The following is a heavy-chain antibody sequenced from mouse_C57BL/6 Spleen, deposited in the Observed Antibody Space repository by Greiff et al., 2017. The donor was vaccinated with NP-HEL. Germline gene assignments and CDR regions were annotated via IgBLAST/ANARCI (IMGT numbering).Heavy chain of an antibody. CDR2: SRNKANDYTT. Sequence: EVKLMESGGGLVQSGRSLRLSCATSGFTFSDFYMEWVRQAPGKGLEWIAASRNKANDYTTEYSASVKGRFIVSRDTSQSILYLQMNALRAEDTAVYYCARDGGYGYYAMDYWGQGTSVTVSS. J-gene: IGHJ4*01. V-gene: IGHV7-1*01. CDR1: GFTFSDFY. D-gene: IGHD1-1*02. CDR3: ARDGGYGYYAMDY.